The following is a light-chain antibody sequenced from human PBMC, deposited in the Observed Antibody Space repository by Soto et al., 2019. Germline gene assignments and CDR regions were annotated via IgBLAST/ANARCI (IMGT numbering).Light chain of an antibody. CDR2: DAS. CDR1: QSISSW. V-gene: IGKV1-5*01. Sequence: DIQMTQSPSTLSASVGDKVTITCRASQSISSWLAWYQQKPGKAPTLLIYDASSLESGVPSRFTGSGSGTEFTLTISSLQPGDFAAYYCQQYNSYPWTFGQGTKVDSK. J-gene: IGKJ1*01. CDR3: QQYNSYPWT.